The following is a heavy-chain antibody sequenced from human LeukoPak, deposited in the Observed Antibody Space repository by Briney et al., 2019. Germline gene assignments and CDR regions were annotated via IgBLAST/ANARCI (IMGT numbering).Heavy chain of an antibody. CDR2: IIPIFGTA. V-gene: IGHV1-69*13. D-gene: IGHD3-22*01. Sequence: SVKVSCKASGYTFTSYGISWVRQAPGQGLEWMGGIIPIFGTANYAQKFQGRVTITADESTSTAYMELSSLRSEDTAVYYCARGPRVDSSGLYFDYWGQGTLVTVSS. CDR1: GYTFTSYG. CDR3: ARGPRVDSSGLYFDY. J-gene: IGHJ4*02.